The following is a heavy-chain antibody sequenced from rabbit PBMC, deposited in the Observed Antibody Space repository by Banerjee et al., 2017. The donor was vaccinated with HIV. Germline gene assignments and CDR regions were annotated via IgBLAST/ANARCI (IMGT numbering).Heavy chain of an antibody. J-gene: IGHJ4*01. D-gene: IGHD2-1*01. CDR2: IYAGSSGST. CDR3: ARNYDL. Sequence: QEQLEESGGDLVKPEGSLTLTCTASGFSFSSSYWICWVRQAPGKGLEWIACIYAGSSGSTYYASWAKGRFTISKTSSTTVALQMTSQTAADTATYFCARNYDLWGPGTLVTVS. V-gene: IGHV1S45*01. CDR1: GFSFSSSYW.